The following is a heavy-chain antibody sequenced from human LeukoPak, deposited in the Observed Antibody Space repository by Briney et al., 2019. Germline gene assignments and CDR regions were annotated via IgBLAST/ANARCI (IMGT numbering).Heavy chain of an antibody. J-gene: IGHJ4*02. CDR3: ARDVGFGIDY. V-gene: IGHV3-74*01. Sequence: GGSLRLSCAASGFTFSGHWMYWVRQAPGKGPVWVSRINPDGSDTNYADPVKGRFTISRDNAKNRLYLQMNSLRAEDTAVYYCARDVGFGIDYWGQGILVAVSS. D-gene: IGHD3-10*01. CDR1: GFTFSGHW. CDR2: INPDGSDT.